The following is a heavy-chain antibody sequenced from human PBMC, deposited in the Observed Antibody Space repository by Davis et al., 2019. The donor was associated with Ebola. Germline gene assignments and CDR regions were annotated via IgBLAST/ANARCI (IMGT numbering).Heavy chain of an antibody. D-gene: IGHD5-12*01. CDR2: ISGYNGDT. Sequence: AASVKVSCKASGDTFKTHSISWLRQAPGQGLEWMGWISGYNGDTNHAQKFQGRVTMTTDTSTSTAYMELRSLRSDDTAVYYCARAAAYSGYVGSWGQGTLVTVSS. CDR1: GDTFKTHS. CDR3: ARAAAYSGYVGS. V-gene: IGHV1-18*01. J-gene: IGHJ4*02.